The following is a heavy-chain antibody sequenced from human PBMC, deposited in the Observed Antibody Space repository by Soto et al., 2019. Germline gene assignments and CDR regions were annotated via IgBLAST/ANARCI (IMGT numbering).Heavy chain of an antibody. Sequence: QVQLQESGPGLVKPSETLSLTCTVSGASISNYYWSWIRQPPGKGLEWIGYVSYSGSTNYNPSLKGRVTISVDTSKTHFSRKLNSVTAADTAVYYCARGGGGDGYKLWGQGTLVTVSS. J-gene: IGHJ4*02. CDR2: VSYSGST. CDR3: ARGGGGDGYKL. V-gene: IGHV4-59*01. CDR1: GASISNYY. D-gene: IGHD3-16*01.